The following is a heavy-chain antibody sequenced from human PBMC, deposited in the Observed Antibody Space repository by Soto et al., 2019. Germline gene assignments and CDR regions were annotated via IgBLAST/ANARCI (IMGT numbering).Heavy chain of an antibody. Sequence: SETLSLTCSVSGGSISSYYWSWIRQPQGKGLEWIGYIHYSGSTNYNPSLKSRVTISVDTSKNQFSLKLRSVTAADTAVYYCARGIYGSGDHYYYGMDVWGQGTTVTVSS. V-gene: IGHV4-59*01. J-gene: IGHJ6*02. CDR1: GGSISSYY. D-gene: IGHD3-10*01. CDR3: ARGIYGSGDHYYYGMDV. CDR2: IHYSGST.